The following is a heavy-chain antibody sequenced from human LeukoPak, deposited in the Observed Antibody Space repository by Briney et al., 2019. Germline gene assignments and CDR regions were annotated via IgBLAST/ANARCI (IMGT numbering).Heavy chain of an antibody. CDR3: ARFPCSGDSCYSGIRAFDI. CDR2: INHSGST. V-gene: IGHV4-34*01. D-gene: IGHD2-15*01. CDR1: GGSFSGYY. J-gene: IGHJ3*02. Sequence: PSETLSLTCAVYGGSFSGYYWSWIRQPPGKGLEWIGEINHSGSTNYNPSLKSRVTISVDTSKNQFSLKLSSATAADTAVYYCARFPCSGDSCYSGIRAFDIWGQGTMVTVSS.